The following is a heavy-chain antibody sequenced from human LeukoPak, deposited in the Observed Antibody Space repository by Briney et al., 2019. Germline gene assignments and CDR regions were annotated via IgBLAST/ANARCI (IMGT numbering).Heavy chain of an antibody. J-gene: IGHJ4*02. CDR2: ISSSSSTI. Sequence: PGGSLRLSCAASGFTLRSYSMNWVRQAPAKGRAGVSYISSSSSTIYYADSVKGRFTIARDNAKNSLYLQMNSLRAEDTAVYYCARDKNDFWSGYSPYWGQGTLVTVSS. V-gene: IGHV3-48*01. CDR3: ARDKNDFWSGYSPY. CDR1: GFTLRSYS. D-gene: IGHD3-3*01.